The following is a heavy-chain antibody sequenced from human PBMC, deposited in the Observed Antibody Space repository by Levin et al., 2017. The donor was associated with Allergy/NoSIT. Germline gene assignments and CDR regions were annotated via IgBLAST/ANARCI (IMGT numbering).Heavy chain of an antibody. D-gene: IGHD6-19*01. CDR2: IDSSSDYI. CDR1: GFTFSTYS. CDR3: AREGEGSSADEIDY. J-gene: IGHJ4*02. V-gene: IGHV3-21*01. Sequence: PSETLSLTCAASGFTFSTYSMNWVRQAPEKGLEWVSSIDSSSDYIYYADSLKGRFTISRDNAKNSLFLQMNSLRAEDTAVYYCAREGEGSSADEIDYWGQGTLVTVSS.